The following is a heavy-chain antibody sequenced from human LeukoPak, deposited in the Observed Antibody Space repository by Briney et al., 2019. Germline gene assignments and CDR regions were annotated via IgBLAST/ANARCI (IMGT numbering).Heavy chain of an antibody. V-gene: IGHV1-2*02. CDR2: IKPSSGGT. D-gene: IGHD2-15*01. J-gene: IGHJ6*03. CDR1: GYTFTSYG. CDR3: ARGVVAATFYYYMDV. Sequence: ASVKVSCKASGYTFTSYGMSWVRQAPGQGLEWMGWIKPSSGGTNYPQNFQGRVTMTRDTSISTAYLEVRGLRSDDTAVYYCARGVVAATFYYYMDVWGKGTTVTISS.